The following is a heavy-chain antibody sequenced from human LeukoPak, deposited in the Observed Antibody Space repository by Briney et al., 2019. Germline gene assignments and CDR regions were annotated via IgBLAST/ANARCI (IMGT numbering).Heavy chain of an antibody. CDR1: GYTFTGYY. J-gene: IGHJ4*02. Sequence: VASVKVSCKASGYTFTGYYMHWVRQAPGQGLEWMGWINPNSGGTNYAQKFQGRVTMTRDTSISTAYMELSRLRSDDTAVYYCARDGRHNTWQQLVDQSYFDYWGQGTLVTVSS. V-gene: IGHV1-2*02. D-gene: IGHD6-13*01. CDR3: ARDGRHNTWQQLVDQSYFDY. CDR2: INPNSGGT.